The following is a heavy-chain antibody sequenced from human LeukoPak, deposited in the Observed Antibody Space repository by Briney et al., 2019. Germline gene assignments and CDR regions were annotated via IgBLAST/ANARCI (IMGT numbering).Heavy chain of an antibody. V-gene: IGHV3-30-3*01. D-gene: IGHD3-3*01. CDR1: GFTFSSYA. CDR2: ISYDGSNK. CDR3: ARAPAMILRPNYMDV. J-gene: IGHJ6*03. Sequence: GRSLRLSCAASGFTFSSYAMHWVRQAPGKGLEWVAVISYDGSNKYYADSVKGRFTISRDNSKNTLYLQMNSLRAEDTAVYYCARAPAMILRPNYMDVWGKGTTVTVSS.